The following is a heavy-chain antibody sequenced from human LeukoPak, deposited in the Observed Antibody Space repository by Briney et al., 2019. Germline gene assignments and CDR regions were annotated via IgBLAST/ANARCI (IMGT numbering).Heavy chain of an antibody. Sequence: GGSLRLSCAASGFTFSTYAMSWVRQAAGKGLEWVSLISGSGGGTYYADSVKGRFTISRDNSKNTLYLQMNSLRAEDTAVYYCANRIVGASLGYWGQGTLVTVSS. J-gene: IGHJ4*02. V-gene: IGHV3-23*01. CDR1: GFTFSTYA. D-gene: IGHD1-26*01. CDR3: ANRIVGASLGY. CDR2: ISGSGGGT.